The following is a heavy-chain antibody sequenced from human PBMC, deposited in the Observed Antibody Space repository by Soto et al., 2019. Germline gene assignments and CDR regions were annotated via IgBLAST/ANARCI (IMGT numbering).Heavy chain of an antibody. CDR2: ISAYNGNT. CDR1: GYTFTSYG. J-gene: IGHJ6*02. Sequence: VKVSCKASGYTFTSYGISWVRQAPEQGLEWMGWISAYNGNTNYAQKLQGRVTMTTDTSTSTAYMELRSLRSDDTAVYYCARDTTKVRINYYYYGMDVWGQGTTVTVSS. CDR3: ARDTTKVRINYYYYGMDV. V-gene: IGHV1-18*01. D-gene: IGHD1-26*01.